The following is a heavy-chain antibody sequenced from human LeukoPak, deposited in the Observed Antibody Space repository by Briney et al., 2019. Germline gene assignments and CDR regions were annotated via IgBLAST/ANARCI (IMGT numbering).Heavy chain of an antibody. CDR1: GGSISSYY. Sequence: PSETLSLTCTVSGGSISSYYWSWIRQPPGKGLEWIGYINYSGSTNYNPSLKSRVTISVDTSKNQFSLKLSSVTAADTAVYYCARGIVGATTPGNWFDPWGQGTLVTVSS. CDR3: ARGIVGATTPGNWFDP. J-gene: IGHJ5*02. V-gene: IGHV4-59*01. CDR2: INYSGST. D-gene: IGHD1-26*01.